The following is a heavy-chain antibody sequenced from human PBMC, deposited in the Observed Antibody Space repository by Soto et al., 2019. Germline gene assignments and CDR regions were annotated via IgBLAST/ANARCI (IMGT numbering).Heavy chain of an antibody. CDR1: GFMFSSYA. Sequence: QEQLVESGGGVVQPGRSLRLSCVASGFMFSSYAMHWVRQAPGKGLEGVAVIAYDGSKKDYTDSVKGRYTISRDDSKNSLYLQMNSLRVEDTAVYYCARAPHGMDVWGQGTTVTVSS. V-gene: IGHV3-30-3*01. CDR2: IAYDGSKK. J-gene: IGHJ6*02. CDR3: ARAPHGMDV.